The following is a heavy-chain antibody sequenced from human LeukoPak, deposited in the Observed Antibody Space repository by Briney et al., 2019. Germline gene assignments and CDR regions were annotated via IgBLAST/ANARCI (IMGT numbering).Heavy chain of an antibody. CDR1: GGSISSSSYY. D-gene: IGHD1-14*01. V-gene: IGHV4-39*01. CDR3: ARRAGLFRKRAYFDY. CDR2: IYYSGST. Sequence: PSETLSLTCTVSGGSISSSSYYWDWIRQPPGKGLEWIGTIYYSGSTDYNPSLKSRVTISVDTSKNQFSLMPSSMTAADTAVYYCARRAGLFRKRAYFDYWGQGTLVTVSS. J-gene: IGHJ4*02.